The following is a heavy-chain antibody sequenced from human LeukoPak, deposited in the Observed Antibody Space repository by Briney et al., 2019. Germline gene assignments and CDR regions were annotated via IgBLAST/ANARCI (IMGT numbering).Heavy chain of an antibody. V-gene: IGHV4-59*01. J-gene: IGHJ6*03. D-gene: IGHD6-6*01. Sequence: PSETLSLTCTVSDGSISSYYWSWIRQPPGKGLEWIGYIYYSGSTNYNPSLKSRVTISVDTSKNQFSLKLSSVTAADTAVYYCARDRSSSDDYYYYYYMDVWGKGTTVTVSS. CDR3: ARDRSSSDDYYYYYYMDV. CDR1: DGSISSYY. CDR2: IYYSGST.